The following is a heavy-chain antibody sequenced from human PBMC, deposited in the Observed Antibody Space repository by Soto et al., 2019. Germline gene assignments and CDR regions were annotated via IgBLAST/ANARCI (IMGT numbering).Heavy chain of an antibody. Sequence: ASVKVSCKASGYTFTSYGISWVRQAPGQGLEWMGWISAYNGNTNYAQKLQGRVTMTTDTSTSTAYMELRSLRSDDTAVYYCARDPNSSGWFSLGWFDPWGQGTLVTVSS. CDR2: ISAYNGNT. J-gene: IGHJ5*02. D-gene: IGHD2-15*01. CDR3: ARDPNSSGWFSLGWFDP. V-gene: IGHV1-18*01. CDR1: GYTFTSYG.